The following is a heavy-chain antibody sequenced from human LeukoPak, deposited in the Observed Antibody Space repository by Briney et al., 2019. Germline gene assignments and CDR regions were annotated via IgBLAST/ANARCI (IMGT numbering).Heavy chain of an antibody. Sequence: GGSLRLSCAASGFTFSSYSMNWVRQAPGKGLEWVSYISSSSSTIYYADSVKGRFTISRDNAKNSLYLQMNSLRAEDTAVYYCARAEDIVVVVAATASFDYWGQGTLVTVSS. CDR2: ISSSSSTI. D-gene: IGHD2-15*01. CDR1: GFTFSSYS. V-gene: IGHV3-48*04. CDR3: ARAEDIVVVVAATASFDY. J-gene: IGHJ4*02.